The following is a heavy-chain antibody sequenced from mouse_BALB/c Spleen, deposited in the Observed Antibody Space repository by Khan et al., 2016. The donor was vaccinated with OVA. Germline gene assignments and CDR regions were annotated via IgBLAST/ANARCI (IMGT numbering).Heavy chain of an antibody. CDR2: IYPGNSET. Sequence: VQLQQSGTVLARPGSSVKMSCKTSGYSFTNYLIHWVKQRPGQGLEWIGDIYPGNSETTYHQKFKDKAKLTADTSASTAYMELSSLTNEDFAVYYCTRGGYSSFAYWGQGTLVTVSA. CDR3: TRGGYSSFAY. V-gene: IGHV1-5*01. J-gene: IGHJ3*01. CDR1: GYSFTNYL. D-gene: IGHD2-12*01.